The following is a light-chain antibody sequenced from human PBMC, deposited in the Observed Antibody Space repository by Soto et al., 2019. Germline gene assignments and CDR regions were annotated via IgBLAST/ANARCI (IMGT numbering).Light chain of an antibody. Sequence: DIPMTQSPSTLSASVGDRVTITCRASQSISSWLAWYQQKPGKAPKLLIYDASSLESGVPSRLSGSGSGTEFTLTISSLQPDDFASYYCQQYNSYWTFGQGTKVEIK. CDR3: QQYNSYWT. CDR2: DAS. CDR1: QSISSW. V-gene: IGKV1-5*01. J-gene: IGKJ1*01.